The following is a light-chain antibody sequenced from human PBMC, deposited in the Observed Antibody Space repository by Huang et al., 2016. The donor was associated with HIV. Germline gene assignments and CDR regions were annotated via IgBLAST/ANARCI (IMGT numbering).Light chain of an antibody. CDR1: QTISTF. J-gene: IGKJ1*01. CDR2: ATS. V-gene: IGKV1-39*01. Sequence: DIKMTQSTSSLSASVGDRVTITCRPSQTISTFLSWYQQRPGKAPKLLIYATSNFQSGGPARFSGSGSVTDFTLTITSLQPEDFATYYCQQSYSAPWTFGQGTKVEIK. CDR3: QQSYSAPWT.